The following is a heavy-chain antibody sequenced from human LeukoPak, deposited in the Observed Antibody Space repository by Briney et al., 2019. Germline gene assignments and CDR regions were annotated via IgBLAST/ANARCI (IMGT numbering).Heavy chain of an antibody. CDR3: ARGYHRYYHGSGRWYNWFDP. Sequence: ASVKVSCKASGYTFTSYDINWVRQATGQGLEWMGWMNPNSGNTGYAQKFQGGVTMTRNTSINTAYMELSSLRYEDTAVYYCARGYHRYYHGSGRWYNWFDPWGQGTLVTVSS. CDR1: GYTFTSYD. D-gene: IGHD3-10*01. CDR2: MNPNSGNT. J-gene: IGHJ5*02. V-gene: IGHV1-8*02.